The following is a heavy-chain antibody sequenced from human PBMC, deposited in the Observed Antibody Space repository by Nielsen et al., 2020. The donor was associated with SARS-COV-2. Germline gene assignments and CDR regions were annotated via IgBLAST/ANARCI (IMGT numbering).Heavy chain of an antibody. CDR3: ARVRSISLNWFDP. J-gene: IGHJ5*02. D-gene: IGHD3-9*01. Sequence: ASVKVSCKASGNTFTGYYMHWVRQAPGQGLEWMGRINPNSGGTNYAQKFQGRVTMTRDTSISTAYMELSRLRSDDTAVYYCARVRSISLNWFDPWGQGTLVTVSS. CDR1: GNTFTGYY. CDR2: INPNSGGT. V-gene: IGHV1-2*06.